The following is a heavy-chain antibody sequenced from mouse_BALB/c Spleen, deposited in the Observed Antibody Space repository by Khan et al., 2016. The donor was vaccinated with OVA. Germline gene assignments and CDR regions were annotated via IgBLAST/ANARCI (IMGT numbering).Heavy chain of an antibody. Sequence: QVQLQQSGAELAKPGASVKMSCKASGYTFINYWILWVKQRPGQGLEWIGYINPSTAYTEYNQNFKDKATLTADKSSRTAYMQLSSLTSEDSAVYYCARRGLRWDFDYWGQAPRSQSPQ. CDR1: GYTFINYW. CDR2: INPSTAYT. D-gene: IGHD1-1*01. V-gene: IGHV1-7*01. CDR3: ARRGLRWDFDY. J-gene: IGHJ2*01.